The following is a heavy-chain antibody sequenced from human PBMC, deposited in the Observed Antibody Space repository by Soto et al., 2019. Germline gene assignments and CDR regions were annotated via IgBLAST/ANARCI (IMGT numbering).Heavy chain of an antibody. J-gene: IGHJ6*02. CDR1: GYTFTSYG. CDR3: ARDSRVPLTIFGVGNVYSREV. D-gene: IGHD3-3*01. Sequence: ASVNVSCKASGYTFTSYGISWVRQAPGQGLEWMGWISAYNGNTNYAQKLQGRVTMTTDTSTSTAYMELRSLRSDDTAVYYCARDSRVPLTIFGVGNVYSREVWGQGTPVNLSS. V-gene: IGHV1-18*01. CDR2: ISAYNGNT.